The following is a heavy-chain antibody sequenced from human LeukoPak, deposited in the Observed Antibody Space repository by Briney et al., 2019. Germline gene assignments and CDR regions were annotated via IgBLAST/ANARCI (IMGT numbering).Heavy chain of an antibody. J-gene: IGHJ6*03. CDR1: GYTFTGYQ. CDR3: ARVESSSFGDYSYYMDV. V-gene: IGHV1-2*06. CDR2: INPNGGGT. D-gene: IGHD6-6*01. Sequence: ASVKVSCKASGYTFTGYQMDWVRQAPGQGLEWMGRINPNGGGTKYAQKFQGRVTMTRDTSISTAYMELSRLRSDDTAVYYCARVESSSFGDYSYYMDVGGKGTTVIVSS.